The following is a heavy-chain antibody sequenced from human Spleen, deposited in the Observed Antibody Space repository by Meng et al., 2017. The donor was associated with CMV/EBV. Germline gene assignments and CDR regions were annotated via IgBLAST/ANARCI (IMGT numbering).Heavy chain of an antibody. CDR3: ARGTVTTPSGY. Sequence: SETLSLTCTVSGYSISSGDYYWSWIRQPPGKGLEWIGYIYYSGSTYYNPSLKSRVTISVDTSKNQFSLKLSSVTAADTAVYYCARGTVTTPSGYWGQGTLVTVSS. D-gene: IGHD4-17*01. J-gene: IGHJ4*02. V-gene: IGHV4-30-4*08. CDR2: IYYSGST. CDR1: GYSISSGDYY.